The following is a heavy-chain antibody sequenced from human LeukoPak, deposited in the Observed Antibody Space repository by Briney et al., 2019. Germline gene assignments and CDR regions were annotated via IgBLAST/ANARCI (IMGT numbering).Heavy chain of an antibody. J-gene: IGHJ6*04. CDR2: INKDGSEK. CDR3: AELGITMIGGV. CDR1: GFTFSSYW. V-gene: IGHV3-7*01. D-gene: IGHD3-10*02. Sequence: GGSLRLSCAASGFTFSSYWMSWVRQAPGKGLEWVANINKDGSEKYYVDSVKGRFTISRDHAKNSLYLQMNSLRAEDTAVYYCAELGITMIGGVWGKGTTVTISS.